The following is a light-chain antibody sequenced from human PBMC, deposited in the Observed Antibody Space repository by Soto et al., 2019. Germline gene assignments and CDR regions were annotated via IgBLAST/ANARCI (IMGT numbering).Light chain of an antibody. V-gene: IGLV2-14*01. Sequence: QSALTQPASVSGSPGQSITISCTGTRNDIGDYSFVSWYQQHPGKVPNLLIYEVSDRPSVVSSRFSGSKSGNTASLTISGLQAEDEAHYFCSSYTGTYTYVFGSGTKVTVL. CDR3: SSYTGTYTYV. CDR1: RNDIGDYSF. CDR2: EVS. J-gene: IGLJ1*01.